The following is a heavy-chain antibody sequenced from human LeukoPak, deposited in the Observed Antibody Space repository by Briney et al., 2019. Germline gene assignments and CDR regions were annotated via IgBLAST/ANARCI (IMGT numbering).Heavy chain of an antibody. CDR3: ARCRLVVNYYYYMDV. CDR2: IIPIFGTA. D-gene: IGHD2-8*02. Sequence: SVKVSCKASGYTFTGYYMHWVRQAPGQGLGWMGGIIPIFGTANYAQKFQGRVTITTDESTSTAYMELSSLRSEDTAVYYCARCRLVVNYYYYMDVWGKGTTVTVSS. V-gene: IGHV1-69*05. CDR1: GYTFTGYY. J-gene: IGHJ6*03.